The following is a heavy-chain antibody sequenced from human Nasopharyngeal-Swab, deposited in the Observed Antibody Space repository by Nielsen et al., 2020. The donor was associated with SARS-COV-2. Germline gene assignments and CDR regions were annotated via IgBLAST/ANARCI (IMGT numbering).Heavy chain of an antibody. Sequence: WIRQPPGKGLEWIGSIYYSGSTYYNPSLKSRVTISVDTSKNQFSLKLSSVTAADTAVYYYARRVARAPRHEGDYYYGMDVWG. J-gene: IGHJ6*01. CDR2: IYYSGST. CDR3: ARRVARAPRHEGDYYYGMDV. D-gene: IGHD3-16*01. V-gene: IGHV4-39*01.